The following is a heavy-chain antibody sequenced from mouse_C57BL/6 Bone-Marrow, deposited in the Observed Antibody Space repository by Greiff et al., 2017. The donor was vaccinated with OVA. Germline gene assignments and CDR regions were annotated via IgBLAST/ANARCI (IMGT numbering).Heavy chain of an antibody. D-gene: IGHD1-1*01. CDR3: AKGYYGSSWFAY. Sequence: VQLKESGAELARPGASVKLSCKASGYTFTSYGISWVKQRTGQGLEWIGEIYPRSGNTYYNEKFKGKATLTADKSSSTAYMELRSLTSEDSAVYFCAKGYYGSSWFAYWGQGTLVTVSA. V-gene: IGHV1-81*01. CDR2: IYPRSGNT. CDR1: GYTFTSYG. J-gene: IGHJ3*01.